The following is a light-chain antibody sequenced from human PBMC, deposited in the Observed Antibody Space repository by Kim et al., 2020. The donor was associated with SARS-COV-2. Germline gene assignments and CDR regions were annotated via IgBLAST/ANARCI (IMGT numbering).Light chain of an antibody. CDR1: QSISSY. Sequence: ASVEDRVTITCRASQSISSYLNWYQQKPGKAPNLLIYAASSLQSGVPSRFSGSGFGTDFTLSISSLQPEDFATYYCQQSYSTPPYTFGQGTKLEI. CDR2: AAS. CDR3: QQSYSTPPYT. V-gene: IGKV1-39*01. J-gene: IGKJ2*01.